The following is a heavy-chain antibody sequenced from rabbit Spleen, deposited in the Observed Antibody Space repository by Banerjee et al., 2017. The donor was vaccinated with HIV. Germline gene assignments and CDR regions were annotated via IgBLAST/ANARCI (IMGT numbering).Heavy chain of an antibody. CDR1: GIDFSSYYY. CDR2: IYTSSDIT. Sequence: QSLEESGGGLVQPEGSLTLTCKASGIDFSSYYYMCWVRQAPGKGLEWIACIYTSSDITYYASWAKGRFTISKTSSTTVTLQMTSLTAADTATYFCARGDVYGNHGYDLWGPGTLVTVS. D-gene: IGHD6-1*01. V-gene: IGHV1S40*01. J-gene: IGHJ4*01. CDR3: ARGDVYGNHGYDL.